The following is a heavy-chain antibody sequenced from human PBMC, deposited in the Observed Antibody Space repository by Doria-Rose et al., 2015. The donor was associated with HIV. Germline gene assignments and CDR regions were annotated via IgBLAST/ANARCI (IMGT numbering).Heavy chain of an antibody. CDR1: GVSLSSPGMG. D-gene: IGHD6-13*01. CDR3: ARIKSSRWYHKYYFDF. CDR2: IFSDDER. Sequence: QITLKESGPVLVKPTETLTLTCTVSGVSLSSPGMGVSWIRQPPGKALEWLANIFSDDERSYKTSLKSRLTISRRTSKSQVVLTMTDMDPVDTATYYCARIKSSRWYHKYYFDFWGQGALVIVS. J-gene: IGHJ4*02. V-gene: IGHV2-26*01.